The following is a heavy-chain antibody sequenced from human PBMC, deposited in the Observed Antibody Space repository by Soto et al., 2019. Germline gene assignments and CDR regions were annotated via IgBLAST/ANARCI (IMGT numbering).Heavy chain of an antibody. CDR2: IIPIFGTA. Sequence: SVKVSCKASGGTFSSYAISWVRQAPGQGLEWMGGIIPIFGTANYAQKFQGRVTITADESTSTAYMELSSLRSEDTAVYYCARDQRVYDSLYYYGMDVWGQGTTVTVSS. V-gene: IGHV1-69*13. D-gene: IGHD3-9*01. CDR1: GGTFSSYA. J-gene: IGHJ6*02. CDR3: ARDQRVYDSLYYYGMDV.